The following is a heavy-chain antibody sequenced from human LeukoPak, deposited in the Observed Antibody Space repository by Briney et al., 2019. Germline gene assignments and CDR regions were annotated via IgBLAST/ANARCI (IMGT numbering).Heavy chain of an antibody. V-gene: IGHV4-59*12. CDR1: GGCISKYY. J-gene: IGHJ4*02. CDR3: ARDKSTELDY. CDR2: IYQSRST. Sequence: SYTLSLTCTVCGGCISKYYWSWIHPPPGKGLEGIGYIYQSRSTNYNPSLTSRVTISVETYKNQFSLKLSSVTAADTAVYCCARDKSTELDYWGQGTLVTVSS. D-gene: IGHD1-7*01.